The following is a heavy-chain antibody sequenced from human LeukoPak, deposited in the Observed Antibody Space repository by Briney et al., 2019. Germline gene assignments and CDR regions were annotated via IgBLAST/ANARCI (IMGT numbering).Heavy chain of an antibody. CDR3: ARGGGGCTSTTCYGGGNYYFYGMDL. CDR1: GYTFTTYD. CDR2: MNLNSGNT. V-gene: IGHV1-8*01. Sequence: ASVRVSCKAFGYTFTTYDVNGVRQAPGQGGGWMGWMNLNSGNTDCTQKFEGRVTMTRNTAINTASMELSSLRSDETAVYYCARGGGGCTSTTCYGGGNYYFYGMDLWGQGTTVTVFS. D-gene: IGHD2-2*01. J-gene: IGHJ6*02.